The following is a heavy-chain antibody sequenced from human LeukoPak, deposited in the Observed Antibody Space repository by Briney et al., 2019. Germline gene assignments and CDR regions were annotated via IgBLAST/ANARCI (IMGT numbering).Heavy chain of an antibody. CDR2: IYYSGST. D-gene: IGHD3-3*01. CDR3: ARDHIPYDFWSGYMAPPDAFDI. Sequence: PSETLSLTCAVSGGSISSGGYSWSWIRQPPGKGLEWIGYIYYSGSTYYNPSLKSRVTISVDTSKNQFSLKLSSVTAADAAVYYCARDHIPYDFWSGYMAPPDAFDIWGQGTMVTVSS. V-gene: IGHV4-30-2*05. J-gene: IGHJ3*02. CDR1: GGSISSGGYS.